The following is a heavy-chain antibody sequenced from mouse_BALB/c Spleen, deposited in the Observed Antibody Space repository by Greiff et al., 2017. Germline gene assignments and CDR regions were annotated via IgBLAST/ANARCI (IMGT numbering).Heavy chain of an antibody. CDR2: IWRGGST. V-gene: IGHV2-5-1*01. CDR1: GFSLTSYG. CDR3: AKNTYYRYDDWYFDV. Sequence: VQLQQSGPSLVQPSQSLSITCTVSGFSLTSYGVHWVRQSPGKGLEWLGVIWRGGSTDYNAAFMSRLSITKDNSKSQVFFKMNSLQADDTAIYYCAKNTYYRYDDWYFDVWGAGTTVTVSS. D-gene: IGHD2-14*01. J-gene: IGHJ1*01.